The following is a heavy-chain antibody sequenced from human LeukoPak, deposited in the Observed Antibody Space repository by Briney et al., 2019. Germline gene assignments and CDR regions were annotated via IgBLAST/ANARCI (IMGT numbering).Heavy chain of an antibody. Sequence: PSETLSLTCTVSGGSIKGYHWSWIRQPPGKGLEWIGYIYSNEATEYKPSLKSRVTISADTSKNQFSLKLTSVTAADTAIHYCARRNDFDIWGQGTMVTVFS. J-gene: IGHJ3*02. V-gene: IGHV4-4*08. CDR2: IYSNEAT. CDR1: GGSIKGYH. CDR3: ARRNDFDI.